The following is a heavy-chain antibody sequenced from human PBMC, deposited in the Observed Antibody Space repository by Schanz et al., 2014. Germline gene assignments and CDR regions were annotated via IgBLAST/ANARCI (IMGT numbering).Heavy chain of an antibody. D-gene: IGHD6-6*01. CDR1: GDSISSGSYY. CDR2: IYFNGIT. J-gene: IGHJ4*02. Sequence: QVQLQESGPGLVRPSQTLSLTCTVSGDSISSGSYYWSWIRQHPGKGLEWIGYIYFNGITYYKPSLKARLIISVDTSKNQFSLKLSSVTAADTAVYYSARVGRSSSSPHGSSGDYWGQGTLVTVSS. V-gene: IGHV4-31*03. CDR3: ARVGRSSSSPHGSSGDY.